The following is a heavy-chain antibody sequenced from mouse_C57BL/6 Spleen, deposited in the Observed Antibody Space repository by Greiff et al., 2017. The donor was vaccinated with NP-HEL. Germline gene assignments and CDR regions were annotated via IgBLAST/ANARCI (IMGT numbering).Heavy chain of an antibody. CDR2: ISDGGSYT. CDR1: GFTFSSYA. J-gene: IGHJ4*01. V-gene: IGHV5-4*01. D-gene: IGHD2-3*01. CDR3: ARGGDGYCDAMDY. Sequence: EVQLVESGGGLVKPGGSLKLSCAASGFTFSSYAMSWVRQTPEKRLEWVATISDGGSYTYYPDNVKGRYTISKDNAKNNLYLQMSHLKSEDTAMYYGARGGDGYCDAMDYWGQGTSVTVSS.